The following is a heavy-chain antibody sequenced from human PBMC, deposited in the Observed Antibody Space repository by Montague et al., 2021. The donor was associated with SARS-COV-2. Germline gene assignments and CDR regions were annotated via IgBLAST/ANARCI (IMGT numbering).Heavy chain of an antibody. V-gene: IGHV4-59*12. D-gene: IGHD6-19*01. Sequence: SETLSLTCTVSGDSISTNYWSWIRQPPGQRLEWIGYVDNSGSTNYSPSLKSRVTISLDTSKRQFSLRLNSVTDADTAVYYCTTGEGFYGWRYYFDYWRQGTLVTVSS. CDR3: TTGEGFYGWRYYFDY. J-gene: IGHJ4*02. CDR2: VDNSGST. CDR1: GDSISTNY.